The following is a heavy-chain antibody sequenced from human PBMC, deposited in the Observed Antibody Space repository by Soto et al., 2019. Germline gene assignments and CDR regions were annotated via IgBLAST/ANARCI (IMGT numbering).Heavy chain of an antibody. CDR3: AKKGYYPSGKINLFDS. CDR2: VDHSGRT. CDR1: DYSINSDYY. J-gene: IGHJ4*02. D-gene: IGHD3-10*01. V-gene: IGHV4-38-2*01. Sequence: SETLSLTCAVSDYSINSDYYWGWIRQPPGKGLEWIGSVDHSGRTYYSPSLRSRLTIFIDTSKNQFSLRLTSVTAADTAMYFCAKKGYYPSGKINLFDSWGPGTLVTV.